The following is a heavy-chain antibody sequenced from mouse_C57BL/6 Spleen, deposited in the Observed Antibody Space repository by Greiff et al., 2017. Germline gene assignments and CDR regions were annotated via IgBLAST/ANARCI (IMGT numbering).Heavy chain of an antibody. D-gene: IGHD4-1*01. V-gene: IGHV1-82*01. J-gene: IGHJ2*01. Sequence: VQLQQSGPELVKPGASVKISCKASGYAFSSSWMNWVKQRPGKGLEWIGRIYPGDGDTNYNGKFKGKATLTADKSSSTAYMQLSGLTSEDSAVYFCARLTWDYFDYWGQGTTLTVSS. CDR3: ARLTWDYFDY. CDR1: GYAFSSSW. CDR2: IYPGDGDT.